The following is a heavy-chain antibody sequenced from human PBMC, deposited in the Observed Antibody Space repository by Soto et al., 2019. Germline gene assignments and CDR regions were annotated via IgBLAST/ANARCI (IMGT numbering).Heavy chain of an antibody. D-gene: IGHD1-1*01. Sequence: QVQLVQSGADMKKPGASVKIFCKASGYSFIDYYVHWVRQAPGQGPEWMGIVNPGGGNTFYSQKFQGRVTMTRDTSTSTVYMELSSLRFEDTAVYYCTRDVTTGSVHFDLWGQGTLVTVSS. CDR2: VNPGGGNT. J-gene: IGHJ4*02. V-gene: IGHV1-46*03. CDR1: GYSFIDYY. CDR3: TRDVTTGSVHFDL.